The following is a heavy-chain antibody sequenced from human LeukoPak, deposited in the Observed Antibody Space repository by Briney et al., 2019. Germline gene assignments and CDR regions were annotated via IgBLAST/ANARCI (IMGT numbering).Heavy chain of an antibody. D-gene: IGHD6-6*01. CDR2: IYYSRST. J-gene: IGHJ4*02. Sequence: SETLFLTRTVSGASVSRRSYYCSWLRQPPGKGLEWIGYIYYSRSTNYSPSLKRRVTISVDTSKNQFSLKLSSVTAADTAVYYCAREYSSSDYFDYWGQGTLVTVSS. V-gene: IGHV4-61*01. CDR1: GASVSRRSYY. CDR3: AREYSSSDYFDY.